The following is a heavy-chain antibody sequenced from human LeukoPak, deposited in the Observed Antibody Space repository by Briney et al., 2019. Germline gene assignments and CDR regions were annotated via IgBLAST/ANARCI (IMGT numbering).Heavy chain of an antibody. CDR1: GGSISSSSYY. CDR2: INHSGST. D-gene: IGHD1-1*01. V-gene: IGHV4-39*07. CDR3: ARLPVSTTGTTGNYYYYMDV. J-gene: IGHJ6*03. Sequence: PSETLSLTCTVSGGSISSSSYYWSWIRQPPGKGLEWIGEINHSGSTNYNPSLKSRVTISVDTSKNQFSLKLSSVTAADTAVYYCARLPVSTTGTTGNYYYYMDVWGKGTTVTISS.